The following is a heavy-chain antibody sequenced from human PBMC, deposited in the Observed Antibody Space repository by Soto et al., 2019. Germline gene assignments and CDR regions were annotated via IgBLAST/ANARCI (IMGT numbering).Heavy chain of an antibody. CDR2: IGTTSPYI. D-gene: IGHD2-21*02. V-gene: IGHV3-21*06. CDR3: ARVMSGDCSSYYYSSMDV. CDR1: GFTFGTYT. J-gene: IGHJ6*03. Sequence: EVQLVESGGGLVKPGGSLRLSCAASGFTFGTYTMNWVRQAPGKGLEWVSSIGTTSPYIYYADSVRGRFTISRDNAENSLYLQMNNLRAEDTAVYYCARVMSGDCSSYYYSSMDVWGQGTTVTVSS.